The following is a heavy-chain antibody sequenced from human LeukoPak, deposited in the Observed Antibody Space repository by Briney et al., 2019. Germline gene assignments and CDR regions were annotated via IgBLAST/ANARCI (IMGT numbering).Heavy chain of an antibody. D-gene: IGHD1-26*01. CDR2: INPDGTTT. Sequence: AGGSLRLSCAASGFTFSSYWMHWVRHAPGKGLVWVSRINPDGTTTTCADSVKGRFTISRENATKTLYLQMNSLRAEDTAVYYCIRALGATDYGGQGPRVSVS. CDR3: IRALGATDY. V-gene: IGHV3-74*01. CDR1: GFTFSSYW. J-gene: IGHJ4*02.